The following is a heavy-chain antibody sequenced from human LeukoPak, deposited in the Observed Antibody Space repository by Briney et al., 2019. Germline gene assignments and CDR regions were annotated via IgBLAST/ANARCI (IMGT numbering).Heavy chain of an antibody. CDR2: IGSSSSPI. J-gene: IGHJ4*02. V-gene: IGHV3-48*01. CDR3: ARDQAYSFDY. Sequence: GGSLRLSCAASGFTFSAYSMNWVRQAPEKGLEWDSYIGSSSSPIYYADSVTGRFTISRDNAKNSLYLQMDSLRADDTAVYYCARDQAYSFDYWGQGTLVTVSS. D-gene: IGHD4-11*01. CDR1: GFTFSAYS.